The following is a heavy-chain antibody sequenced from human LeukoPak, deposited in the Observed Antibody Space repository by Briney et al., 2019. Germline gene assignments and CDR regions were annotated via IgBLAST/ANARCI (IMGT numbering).Heavy chain of an antibody. J-gene: IGHJ3*02. CDR2: ISYDGSNK. Sequence: GGSLRLSCAASGFTFSSYAMHWVRQAPGKGLEWVAVISYDGSNKYYADSVKGRFTISRDNAKNSLYLQMNSLRAEDTAVYYCARTPCGGDCSDAFDIWGQGTMVTVSS. CDR3: ARTPCGGDCSDAFDI. V-gene: IGHV3-30*04. D-gene: IGHD2-21*02. CDR1: GFTFSSYA.